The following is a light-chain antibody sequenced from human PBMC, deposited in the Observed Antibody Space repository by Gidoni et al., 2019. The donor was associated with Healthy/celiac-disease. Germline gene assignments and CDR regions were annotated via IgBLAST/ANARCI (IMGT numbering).Light chain of an antibody. CDR1: QSISSY. V-gene: IGKV1-39*01. Sequence: DIQMTQSPSSLSASVGDRVTITCRASQSISSYLNWYQQKPGKAPKLLIYAASSLQSGVPSRFSGSGSGTDFTLTISSLRPEDFATYYCQQSYSTLYTFGQXTKLEIK. J-gene: IGKJ2*01. CDR2: AAS. CDR3: QQSYSTLYT.